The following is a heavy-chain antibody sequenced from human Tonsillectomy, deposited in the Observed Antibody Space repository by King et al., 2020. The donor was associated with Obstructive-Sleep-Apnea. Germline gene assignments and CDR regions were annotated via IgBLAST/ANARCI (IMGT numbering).Heavy chain of an antibody. CDR1: GDSVSSNSAA. V-gene: IGHV6-1*01. Sequence: VQLQQSGPGLVKPSQTLSLTCAISGDSVSSNSAAWNWIRQSPSRGLEWLGRTYYRSKWYNDYAVSVKSRITINPDTSKNQFSLQLNSVTPEDTAVYYCARVGGYSYGYTGDYYYYGMDVWGQGTTVTVSS. CDR3: ARVGGYSYGYTGDYYYYGMDV. CDR2: TYYRSKWYN. J-gene: IGHJ6*02. D-gene: IGHD5-18*01.